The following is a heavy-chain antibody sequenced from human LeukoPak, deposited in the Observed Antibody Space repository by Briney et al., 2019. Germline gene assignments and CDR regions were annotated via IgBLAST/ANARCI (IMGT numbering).Heavy chain of an antibody. D-gene: IGHD3-3*01. CDR3: AHHGGGTIRIAAFDI. CDR2: IYSGGNS. J-gene: IGHJ3*02. Sequence: PGGSLRLSCAASGFTVSSNYMSWVRQAPGKGLEWVSVIYSGGNSYYADSVKGRFTISRDNSKNTLYLQMNSLRAEDTAIYYCAHHGGGTIRIAAFDIWGQGTMVTVSS. CDR1: GFTVSSNY. V-gene: IGHV3-53*01.